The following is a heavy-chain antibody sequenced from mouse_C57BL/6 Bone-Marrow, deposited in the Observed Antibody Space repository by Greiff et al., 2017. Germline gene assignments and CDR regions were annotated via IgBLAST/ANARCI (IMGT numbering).Heavy chain of an antibody. CDR2: ISSGGSYT. CDR1: GFTFSRYG. J-gene: IGHJ4*01. V-gene: IGHV5-6*02. Sequence: EVKLEESGGDLVKPGGSLKLSCAASGFTFSRYGMSWFRQTPDQRLVWVATISSGGSYTYYPDSVKGRFTISRDNAKNTLYLQMSSLKSEDTAMYYCARNNYYGSSYPYYAMDYWGQGTSVTVSS. CDR3: ARNNYYGSSYPYYAMDY. D-gene: IGHD1-1*01.